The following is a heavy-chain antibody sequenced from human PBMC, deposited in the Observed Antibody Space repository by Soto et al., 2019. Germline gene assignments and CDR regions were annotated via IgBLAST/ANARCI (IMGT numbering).Heavy chain of an antibody. CDR2: VYQTGRT. CDR1: GASFKSASYS. J-gene: IGHJ4*02. CDR3: ASDFAYFDP. Sequence: XATLSLVCTVSGASFKSASYSWSCIRQPPGKGLEWIGYVYQTGRTSYNPSLKSRVSISMDTSKNQFSLNLDSVTAADTALYFCASDFAYFDPWGQGALVTVSS. V-gene: IGHV4-61*01. D-gene: IGHD3-3*01.